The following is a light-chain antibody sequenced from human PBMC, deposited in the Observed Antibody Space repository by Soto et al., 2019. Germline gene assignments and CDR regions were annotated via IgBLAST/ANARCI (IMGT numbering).Light chain of an antibody. V-gene: IGLV2-14*01. J-gene: IGLJ1*01. Sequence: QSVLTQPASVSGSPGQSITISCTGTSSDVGGYNYVSWYQQHPGKAPKLMIYSVSNRPSGVSNRFSGSKSGNTASLTISGLQAEDETDYYCSSYTRNRTYVFGTGTKVTVL. CDR1: SSDVGGYNY. CDR2: SVS. CDR3: SSYTRNRTYV.